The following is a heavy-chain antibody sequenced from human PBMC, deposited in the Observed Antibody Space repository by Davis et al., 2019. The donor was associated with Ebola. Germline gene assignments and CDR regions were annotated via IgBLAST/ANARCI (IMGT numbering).Heavy chain of an antibody. V-gene: IGHV3-30*02. CDR3: AKDKTLATHYWYFDL. J-gene: IGHJ2*01. Sequence: GESLKISCAASGFTFSTYGMHWVRQAPGKGLEWVAFIRNVGSKKFYVDSVKGRFTISRDNSKNTFYLQMNSLRAEDTALYYCAKDKTLATHYWYFDLWGRSTLVTVSS. CDR2: IRNVGSKK. CDR1: GFTFSTYG.